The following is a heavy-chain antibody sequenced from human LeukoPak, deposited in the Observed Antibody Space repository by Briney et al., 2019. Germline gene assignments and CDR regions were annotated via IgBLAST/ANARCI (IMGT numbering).Heavy chain of an antibody. V-gene: IGHV4-59*12. CDR2: IFHSGDT. CDR1: GGSISTYY. J-gene: IGHJ4*02. CDR3: ARDRPFDY. D-gene: IGHD6-6*01. Sequence: RASETLSLTCTVSGGSISTYYWSWIRQSPGKGLEWIGNIFHSGDTYYNPSLESRVTISVDTSKNQFSLKLSSVTAADTAVYYCARDRPFDYWGQGTLVTVSS.